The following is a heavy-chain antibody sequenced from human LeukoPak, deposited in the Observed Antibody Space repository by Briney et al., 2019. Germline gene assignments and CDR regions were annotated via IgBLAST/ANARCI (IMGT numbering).Heavy chain of an antibody. V-gene: IGHV4-59*08. J-gene: IGHJ4*02. CDR2: IYYSGST. Sequence: PSETLSLTCTVSGGSISSYYWSWIRQPPGKGLEWIGYIYYSGSTNYNPSLKSRVTISVDTSKNQFSLKLSSVTAADTAVYYCARFGLNCYGSGSYYFFDYWGQGTLVTVSS. CDR1: GGSISSYY. CDR3: ARFGLNCYGSGSYYFFDY. D-gene: IGHD3-10*01.